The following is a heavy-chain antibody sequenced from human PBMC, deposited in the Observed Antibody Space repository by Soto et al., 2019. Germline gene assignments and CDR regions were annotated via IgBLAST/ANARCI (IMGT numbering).Heavy chain of an antibody. CDR3: AKDLSSLDWYFDL. CDR2: ISYDGSNK. CDR1: GFTFSSYG. Sequence: PGGSLRLSCAASGFTFSSYGMHWVRQAPGKGLEWVAVISYDGSNKYSADSVKGRFTISRDNSKNTLYLQMNSLRAEDTAVYYCAKDLSSLDWYFDLWGRGTLVTVSS. D-gene: IGHD6-13*01. J-gene: IGHJ2*01. V-gene: IGHV3-30*18.